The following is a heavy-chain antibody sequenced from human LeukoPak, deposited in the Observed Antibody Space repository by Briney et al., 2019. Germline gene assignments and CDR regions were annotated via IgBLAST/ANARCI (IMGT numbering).Heavy chain of an antibody. D-gene: IGHD6-6*01. V-gene: IGHV1-2*02. CDR1: GYTFTGDY. CDR3: ARRPLGRRSSSSDWFDP. Sequence: ASVKVSCKASGYTFTGDYMHWVRQAPGQGLEWMGWINPNSGGTNYAQKFQGRVTMTRDTSISTAYMELSRLRSDDTAVYYCARRPLGRRSSSSDWFDPWGQGTLVTVSS. J-gene: IGHJ5*02. CDR2: INPNSGGT.